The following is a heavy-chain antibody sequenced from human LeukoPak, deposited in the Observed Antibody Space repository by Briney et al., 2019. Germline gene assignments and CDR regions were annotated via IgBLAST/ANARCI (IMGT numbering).Heavy chain of an antibody. J-gene: IGHJ4*02. CDR2: IIPILGIA. D-gene: IGHD3-22*01. CDR1: GGTFSSYA. CDR3: ARTSYYYDSSGYYPLDY. V-gene: IGHV1-69*04. Sequence: SVKVSCKASGGTFSSYAISWVRQAPGQGLEWMGRIIPILGIANYAQKFQGRVTITADKSTSTAYMELSSLRSEDTAVYYCARTSYYYDSSGYYPLDYWGQGTLVTVSP.